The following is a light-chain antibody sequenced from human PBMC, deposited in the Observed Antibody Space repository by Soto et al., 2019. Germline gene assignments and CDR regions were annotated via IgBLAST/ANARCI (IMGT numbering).Light chain of an antibody. CDR2: EVS. Sequence: QSALTQPASVSGSPGQSITISWTGTSSDIGGYNYVSWYQQHPGKAPKLMIYEVSNRPSGVSNRFSGSKSGNTASLTISGLQAEDEADYYCTSYTSSSTNYVFGTGTKLTVL. V-gene: IGLV2-14*01. CDR1: SSDIGGYNY. CDR3: TSYTSSSTNYV. J-gene: IGLJ1*01.